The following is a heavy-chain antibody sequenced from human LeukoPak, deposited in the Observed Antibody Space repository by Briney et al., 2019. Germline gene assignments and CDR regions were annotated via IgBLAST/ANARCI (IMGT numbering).Heavy chain of an antibody. J-gene: IGHJ3*02. V-gene: IGHV4-59*02. CDR1: GGSVSSYY. D-gene: IGHD2-2*01. CDR3: GARAYQLPDEDI. CDR2: IYYSGST. Sequence: SETLSLTCTVSGGSVSSYYWSWIRQPPGKGLEWIGYIYYSGSTNYNPSLKSRVTISVDTSKNQFSLKLSSVTAADTAVYCAGARAYQLPDEDIWGQGTMVTVSS.